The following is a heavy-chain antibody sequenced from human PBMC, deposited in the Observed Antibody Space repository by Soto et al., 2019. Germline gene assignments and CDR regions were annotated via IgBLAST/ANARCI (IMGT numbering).Heavy chain of an antibody. D-gene: IGHD2-2*01. J-gene: IGHJ4*02. CDR1: GFTVSSNY. V-gene: IGHV3-66*01. CDR3: GREAEDTHVPDS. Sequence: EVQLVESGGGLVQPGGSLRLSCAVSGFTVSSNYMSWVRQAPGKGLEWVSVFYATGSTYYADSVRGRFTTSIDNSKNTLHLQLNSMRVEDTAVYYCGREAEDTHVPDSWGQGTLVTVSS. CDR2: FYATGST.